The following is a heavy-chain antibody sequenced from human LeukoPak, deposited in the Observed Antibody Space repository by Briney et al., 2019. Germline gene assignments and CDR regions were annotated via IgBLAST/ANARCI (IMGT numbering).Heavy chain of an antibody. D-gene: IGHD3-22*01. CDR1: GFTFSSYS. V-gene: IGHV3-21*01. Sequence: PGGSLRLSCAASGFTFSSYSMNWVRQAPGKGLEWVSSISSSSSDIYYADSVKGRFTISRDNAKNSLYLQMTSLRAEDTAVYYCARDLGQYYDTSDNWFDPWGQGTLVTVSS. CDR2: ISSSSSDI. CDR3: ARDLGQYYDTSDNWFDP. J-gene: IGHJ5*02.